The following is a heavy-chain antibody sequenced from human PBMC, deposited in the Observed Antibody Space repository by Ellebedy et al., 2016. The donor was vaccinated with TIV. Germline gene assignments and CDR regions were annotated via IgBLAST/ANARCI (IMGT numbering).Heavy chain of an antibody. CDR1: GFTFSTYA. V-gene: IGHV3-23*01. Sequence: GESLKISCAASGFTFSTYAMNWVRRAPGKGLEWVSSIGAGAASTYYADSVEGRFAISRDNSRDTLFLQMNSLGVKGTAVYYCAKAPIAAAGSGNWFDPWGQGTLVTVSS. CDR3: AKAPIAAAGSGNWFDP. CDR2: IGAGAAST. D-gene: IGHD6-13*01. J-gene: IGHJ5*02.